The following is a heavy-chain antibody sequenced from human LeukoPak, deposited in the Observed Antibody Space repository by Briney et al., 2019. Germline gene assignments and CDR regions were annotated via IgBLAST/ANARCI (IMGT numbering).Heavy chain of an antibody. CDR3: ARDWFHAIDY. J-gene: IGHJ4*02. Sequence: GGSLRLSCAPSGFTVSSNYMSWVRQAPGKVLEWVSLIYSGGSTYYADSVKGRFTISRDNSNNTVYLQMNSLRAEDTAVYYCARDWFHAIDYWGQGTLVTVSS. V-gene: IGHV3-66*01. CDR1: GFTVSSNY. CDR2: IYSGGST. D-gene: IGHD2/OR15-2a*01.